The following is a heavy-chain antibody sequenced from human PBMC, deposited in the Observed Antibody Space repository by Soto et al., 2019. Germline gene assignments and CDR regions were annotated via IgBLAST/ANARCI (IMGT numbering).Heavy chain of an antibody. J-gene: IGHJ4*02. D-gene: IGHD3-22*01. CDR2: IDPSDSYT. CDR1: GYSFTSYW. V-gene: IGHV5-10-1*01. Sequence: GESLKISCKGSGYSFTSYWISWVRQMPGKGLEWMGRIDPSDSYTNYSPSFQGHVTISADKSISTAYLQWSSLKASDTAMYYCARHKDTENDSSGYWSYWGQGTLVTV. CDR3: ARHKDTENDSSGYWSY.